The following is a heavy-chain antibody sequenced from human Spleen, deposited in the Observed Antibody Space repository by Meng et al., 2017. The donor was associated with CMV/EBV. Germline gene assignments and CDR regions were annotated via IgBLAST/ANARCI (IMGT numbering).Heavy chain of an antibody. CDR1: GGTFSSYA. V-gene: IGHV1-69*12. CDR3: ARFSDGAVTTLDY. D-gene: IGHD4-17*01. CDR2: IIPIFGTA. J-gene: IGHJ4*02. Sequence: QGRLGQVGAEVRKPGSSVKASCKASGGTFSSYAISWVRKAPGQGLEWMGGIIPIFGTANYAQKFQGRVTITADESTSTAYMELSSLRSEDTAVYYCARFSDGAVTTLDYWGQGTLVTVSS.